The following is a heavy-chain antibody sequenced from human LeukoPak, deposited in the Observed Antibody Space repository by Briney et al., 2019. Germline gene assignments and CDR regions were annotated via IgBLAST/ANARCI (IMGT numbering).Heavy chain of an antibody. CDR3: ACYGIAPPY. CDR1: GFTFSSYW. Sequence: GGSLRLSCAASGFTFSSYWMHWVRQAPGKVLVWVSHINNDERSTSDADSVSGRFNISRDNAKNTMYLQMNSLRTEDTAVYYCACYGIAPPYWGQGTLVTVSS. CDR2: INNDERST. V-gene: IGHV3-74*01. D-gene: IGHD2-15*01. J-gene: IGHJ4*02.